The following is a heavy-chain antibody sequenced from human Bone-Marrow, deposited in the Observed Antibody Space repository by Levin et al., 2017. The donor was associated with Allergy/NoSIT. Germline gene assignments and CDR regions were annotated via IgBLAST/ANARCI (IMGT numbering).Heavy chain of an antibody. J-gene: IGHJ5*02. CDR1: GYSFTHYA. Sequence: ASVKVSCKASGYSFTHYAIHWVRQAPGQRLEWMGWINPVNGNTKYSQNFQGRVTITKDTSASTVYVELSSLRSEDTAVYYCAREVDPRGGSRQWLPLDWFDPWGQGTLVTVSS. V-gene: IGHV1-3*01. CDR2: INPVNGNT. D-gene: IGHD5-12*01. CDR3: AREVDPRGGSRQWLPLDWFDP.